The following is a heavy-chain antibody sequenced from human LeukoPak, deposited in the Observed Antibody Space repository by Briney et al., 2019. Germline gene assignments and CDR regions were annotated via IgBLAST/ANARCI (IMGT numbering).Heavy chain of an antibody. CDR3: ATVRKQWLPHYYYYYYIDV. CDR2: INHSGST. CDR1: GGSFSGCY. V-gene: IGHV4-34*01. D-gene: IGHD6-19*01. J-gene: IGHJ6*03. Sequence: SETLSLTCAVYGGSFSGCYWSWIRQPPGKGLEWIGGINHSGSTNYNPSLKSRVTISVDTSKNQFSLKLSSVTAADRAVYYCATVRKQWLPHYYYYYYIDVWGKGTTVTVSS.